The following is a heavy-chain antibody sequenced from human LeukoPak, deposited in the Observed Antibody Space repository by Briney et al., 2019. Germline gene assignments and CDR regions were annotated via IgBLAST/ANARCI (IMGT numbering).Heavy chain of an antibody. CDR3: ARVFRRLLWFGEHWFDP. V-gene: IGHV4-39*01. CDR1: GGSISSSSYY. J-gene: IGHJ5*02. Sequence: SETLSLTCTVSGGSISSSSYYWGWIRQPPGKGLEWIGSIYYSGSTYYNPSLKSRVTISVDTSKNQFSLKLSSVTAADTAVYYCARVFRRLLWFGEHWFDPWGQGTLVTVSS. CDR2: IYYSGST. D-gene: IGHD3-10*01.